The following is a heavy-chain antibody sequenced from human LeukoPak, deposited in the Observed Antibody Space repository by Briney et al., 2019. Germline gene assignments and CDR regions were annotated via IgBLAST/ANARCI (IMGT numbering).Heavy chain of an antibody. Sequence: PGGSLRLSCAASGFTFSDYYMSWIRQAPGKGLEWVSYISSSGSTIYYADSVKGRFTISRDNAKNSLYLQMNSLRAEDTAVYYCAGVATLHPYYYYYMDVWGKGTTVTVSS. V-gene: IGHV3-11*04. J-gene: IGHJ6*03. CDR2: ISSSGSTI. D-gene: IGHD5-12*01. CDR3: AGVATLHPYYYYYMDV. CDR1: GFTFSDYY.